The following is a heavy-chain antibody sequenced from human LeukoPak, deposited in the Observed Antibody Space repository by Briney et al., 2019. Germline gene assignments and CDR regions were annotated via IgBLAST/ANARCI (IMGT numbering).Heavy chain of an antibody. CDR3: ARSKDILTGYCFDY. D-gene: IGHD3-9*01. Sequence: PSETLSLTCTVSGGSISSSSYYWGWIRQPPGKGLEWVGYIYDSGSTSYNPSLKSRVTISVDTSKNQFSLKVTSVTAADTAVYYCARSKDILTGYCFDYWGQGTLVTVSS. V-gene: IGHV4-61*05. CDR2: IYDSGST. CDR1: GGSISSSSYY. J-gene: IGHJ4*02.